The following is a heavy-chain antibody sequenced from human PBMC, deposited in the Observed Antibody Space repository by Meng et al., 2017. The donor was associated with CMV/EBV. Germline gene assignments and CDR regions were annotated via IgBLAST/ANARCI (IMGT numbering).Heavy chain of an antibody. Sequence: RVVAEVSEGEKAAASVKVSCKASGYHSTSYYLHAGRQAPGQGLEWMRIINPSGGSKSYAQKFQGSATMTRDTSTSTVYMELSSLRSEDTAVYYCAIAEYSSSLFDYWGQGTLVTVSS. CDR2: INPSGGSK. J-gene: IGHJ4*02. CDR1: GYHSTSYY. CDR3: AIAEYSSSLFDY. V-gene: IGHV1-46*01. D-gene: IGHD6-13*01.